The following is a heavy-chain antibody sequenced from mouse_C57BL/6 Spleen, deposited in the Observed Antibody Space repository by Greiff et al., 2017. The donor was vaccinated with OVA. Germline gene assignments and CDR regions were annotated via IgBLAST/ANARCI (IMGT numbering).Heavy chain of an antibody. D-gene: IGHD3-2*02. CDR1: GFNIKDYY. CDR3: TTIDSSGPGFAY. V-gene: IGHV14-1*01. Sequence: EVQLQQSGAELVRPGASVKLSCTASGFNIKDYYMHWVKQRPEQGLEWIGRIDPEDGDTEYAPKFQGKATMTADTSSNTAYLQLSSLTSEDTAVYYCTTIDSSGPGFAYWGQGTLVTVSA. CDR2: IDPEDGDT. J-gene: IGHJ3*01.